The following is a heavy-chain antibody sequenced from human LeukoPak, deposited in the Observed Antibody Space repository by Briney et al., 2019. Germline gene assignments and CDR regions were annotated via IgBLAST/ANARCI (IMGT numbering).Heavy chain of an antibody. J-gene: IGHJ6*03. V-gene: IGHV4-61*01. CDR1: GYSISSTYY. CDR2: VYTSGNT. CDR3: ARGNRQLVNINSYYYYMDV. Sequence: SETLSLTCTVSGYSISSTYYWNWIRQPPGKGLEWIGRVYTSGNTNYSPSLKSRVTISLDTSKNQFSLKLSSVTAADTAVYYCARGNRQLVNINSYYYYMDVWGKGTTVTVSS. D-gene: IGHD6-6*01.